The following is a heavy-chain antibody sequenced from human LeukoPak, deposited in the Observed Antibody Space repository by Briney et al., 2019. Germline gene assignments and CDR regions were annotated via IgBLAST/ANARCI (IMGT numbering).Heavy chain of an antibody. CDR3: ARGIVGLRGFDY. D-gene: IGHD1-26*01. V-gene: IGHV3-49*04. CDR2: IRNKAYGGTA. J-gene: IGHJ4*02. Sequence: PGGSLRLSCTASGFTFGDYAMSWVRQAPGKGLEWVGFIRNKAYGGTAEYAASVKGRFTISRDDPKSIAFLQMNSLKTEDTAVYYCARGIVGLRGFDYWGQGTLVTVSS. CDR1: GFTFGDYA.